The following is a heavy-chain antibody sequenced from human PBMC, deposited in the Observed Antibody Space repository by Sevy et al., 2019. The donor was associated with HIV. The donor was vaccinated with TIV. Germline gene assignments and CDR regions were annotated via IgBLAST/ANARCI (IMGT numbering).Heavy chain of an antibody. CDR3: ARRNDFDI. Sequence: SETLSLTCTVSGGSINSDHWNWIRQPPGKGLEWIGYVYYTGGTNYNPPLKNRVTISVDRTKNQFSFNLTSVAAADTAVDYCARRNDFDIWGQGTMVTVSS. J-gene: IGHJ3*02. V-gene: IGHV4-59*08. CDR1: GGSINSDH. CDR2: VYYTGGT.